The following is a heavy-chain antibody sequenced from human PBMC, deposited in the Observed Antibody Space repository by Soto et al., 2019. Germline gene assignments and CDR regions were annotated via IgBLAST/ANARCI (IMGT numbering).Heavy chain of an antibody. J-gene: IGHJ3*02. D-gene: IGHD2-21*02. CDR3: ARRAYCGGDCRNDAFDI. Sequence: GESLKISCKGSGYSFTSYWIGWVRQMPGKGLEWMGIIYPGDSDTRYSPSFQGQVTISADKSISTAYLQWSSLKASDTAMYYCARRAYCGGDCRNDAFDIWGQGTMVTVSS. CDR2: IYPGDSDT. CDR1: GYSFTSYW. V-gene: IGHV5-51*01.